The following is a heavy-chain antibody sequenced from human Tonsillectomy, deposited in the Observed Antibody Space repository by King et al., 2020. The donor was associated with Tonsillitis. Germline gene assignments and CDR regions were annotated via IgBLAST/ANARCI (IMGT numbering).Heavy chain of an antibody. J-gene: IGHJ4*02. CDR1: GFTFSNYA. Sequence: VQLVESGGGLVQPGGSLRLSCAASGFTFSNYAMSWVRQAPGKGLEWVSSITSSGGVTYDADSVKGRFTISRDNSKNTVYLQMNSLRAEDTALYYCAKALAAAVCPWDYWGQGTLVTVSS. CDR2: ITSSGGVT. CDR3: AKALAAAVCPWDY. V-gene: IGHV3-23*04. D-gene: IGHD6-25*01.